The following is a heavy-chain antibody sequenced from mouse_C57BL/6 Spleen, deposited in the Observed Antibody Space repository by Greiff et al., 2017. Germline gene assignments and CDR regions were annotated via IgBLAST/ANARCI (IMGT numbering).Heavy chain of an antibody. CDR2: IRYDGSN. D-gene: IGHD2-1*01. J-gene: IGHJ3*01. Sequence: DVKLQESGPGLVKPSQSLSLTCSVTGYSITSGYYWNWIRQFPGNKLEWMGYIRYDGSNNYNPSLKNRISITRDTSKNQFFLKLKSVTTEDTATYYCARDDGNYRFAYWGQGTLVTVSA. V-gene: IGHV3-6*01. CDR3: ARDDGNYRFAY. CDR1: GYSITSGYY.